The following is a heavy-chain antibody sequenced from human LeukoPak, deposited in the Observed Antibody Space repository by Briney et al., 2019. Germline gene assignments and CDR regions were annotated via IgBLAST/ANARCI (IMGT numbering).Heavy chain of an antibody. CDR2: TNPNSGKT. Sequence: ASVKVSCKASGYTFTSYDINWVRQAAGQGLEWMGWTNPNSGKTGYVRKFQGRVTMTRDTSISTAYMELSSLTSEDTAVYYCVRVSSGWLDFDYWGQGTLVTVSS. CDR1: GYTFTSYD. V-gene: IGHV1-8*01. J-gene: IGHJ4*02. D-gene: IGHD6-19*01. CDR3: VRVSSGWLDFDY.